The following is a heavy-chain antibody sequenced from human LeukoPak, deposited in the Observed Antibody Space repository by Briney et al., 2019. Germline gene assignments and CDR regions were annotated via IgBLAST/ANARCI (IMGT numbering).Heavy chain of an antibody. J-gene: IGHJ4*02. CDR1: GYTFTGYY. V-gene: IGHV1-2*02. Sequence: GASVKVSCKASGYTFTGYYMHWVRQAPGQGLEWMGWINPNSGGTNYAQKFQGRVTMTRDTSISTAYMELSRLRSDDTAVYYCARLYYDSSGYRGFDYWGQGTLVTVSS. D-gene: IGHD3-22*01. CDR3: ARLYYDSSGYRGFDY. CDR2: INPNSGGT.